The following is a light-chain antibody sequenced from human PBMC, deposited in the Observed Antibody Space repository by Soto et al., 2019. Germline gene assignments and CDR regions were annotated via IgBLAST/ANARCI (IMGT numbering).Light chain of an antibody. CDR3: QQYNSFWT. J-gene: IGKJ1*01. V-gene: IGKV1-5*01. CDR1: QSVCSR. Sequence: EIQMTQSASTLSASVGDRVSIXCRASQSVCSRFDWFQQKKGKAPKRLIYDASTLESGVTSRFSGSGYGKDFFITIRSLQPDDFATYYCQQYNSFWTFGQGTKVDIK. CDR2: DAS.